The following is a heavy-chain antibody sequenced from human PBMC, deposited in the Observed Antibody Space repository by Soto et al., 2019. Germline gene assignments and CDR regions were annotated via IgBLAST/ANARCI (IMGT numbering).Heavy chain of an antibody. CDR3: ASNSRNLDFDY. CDR2: IHYSGST. CDR1: GGSSSSYY. D-gene: IGHD1-1*01. J-gene: IGHJ4*02. V-gene: IGHV4-59*01. Sequence: SGTLDLTFTVSGGSSSSYYWSWNRQPPGKGLEWIGYIHYSGSTNYNPSLKSRVTISQGTSKKQFSLKLSSVTAADTAVYYCASNSRNLDFDYWGQGTLVTVSS.